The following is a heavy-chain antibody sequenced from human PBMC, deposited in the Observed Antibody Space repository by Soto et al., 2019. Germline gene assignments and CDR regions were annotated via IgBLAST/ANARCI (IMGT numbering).Heavy chain of an antibody. J-gene: IGHJ3*02. D-gene: IGHD3-3*01. CDR1: GGSFSGYY. V-gene: IGHV4-34*01. CDR2: INHSGST. CDR3: ARGIMRLNFWSGYTPASDAFEI. Sequence: SETLSLTCAVYGGSFSGYYWSWIRQPPGKGLEWIGEINHSGSTNYNPSLKSRVTISVDTSKNQFSLKLSSVTAADTAVYYCARGIMRLNFWSGYTPASDAFEIWGQGTMVTVSS.